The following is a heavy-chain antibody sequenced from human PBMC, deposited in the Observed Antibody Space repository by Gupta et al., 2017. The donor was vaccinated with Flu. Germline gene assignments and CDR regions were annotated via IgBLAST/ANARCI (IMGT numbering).Heavy chain of an antibody. J-gene: IGHJ3*02. CDR1: GFTFSSYE. CDR3: ARGPSSTSCYGCAFDI. V-gene: IGHV3-48*03. D-gene: IGHD2-2*01. Sequence: EVQLVESGGGLEQPGGSLRLSCAASGFTFSSYEMNWVRQAPGKGLEWVSYISSSGSTIYYADSVKGRFTISRDNAKNSLFLQMNSLRAEDTAVYYCARGPSSTSCYGCAFDIWGQGTMVTVSS. CDR2: ISSSGSTI.